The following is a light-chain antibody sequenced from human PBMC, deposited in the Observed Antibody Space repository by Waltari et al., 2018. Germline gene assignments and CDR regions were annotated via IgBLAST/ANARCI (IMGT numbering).Light chain of an antibody. CDR3: GTWDSSLSGAV. CDR2: EDS. CDR1: RSNIGNNY. V-gene: IGLV1-51*02. J-gene: IGLJ7*01. Sequence: QSVLTQPPSVSAAPGQRVTISCSGGRSNIGNNYVSWYRQFPGTAPKLLIYEDSERPSGIPGRSAGSKSGTSATLDITGLQAGDEADYYCGTWDSSLSGAVFGGGTHLTVL.